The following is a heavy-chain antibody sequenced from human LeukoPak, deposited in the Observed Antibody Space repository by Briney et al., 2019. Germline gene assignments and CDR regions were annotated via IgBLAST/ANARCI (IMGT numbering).Heavy chain of an antibody. V-gene: IGHV1-69*13. CDR1: GGTFSSYA. CDR3: AREPSYGGNCGPYFQH. CDR2: IISILGTT. Sequence: SVKVSCKASGGTFSSYAISWVRQAPGQGLEWMGGIISILGTTKYAQKFQGRVTITADESTSTAYMELSSLRSEDTAVYYCAREPSYGGNCGPYFQHWGQGTLVTVSS. J-gene: IGHJ1*01. D-gene: IGHD4-23*01.